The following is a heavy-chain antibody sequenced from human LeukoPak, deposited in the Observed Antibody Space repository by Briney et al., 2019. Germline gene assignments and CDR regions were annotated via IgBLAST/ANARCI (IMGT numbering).Heavy chain of an antibody. CDR1: GGSFSGYY. D-gene: IGHD1-26*01. CDR3: ARVRSIAAANSIVGATRLLDY. V-gene: IGHV4-34*01. Sequence: SETLSLTCAVYGGSFSGYYWSWIRQPPGKGLEWIGEINHSGSTNYNPSLKSRVTISVDTSKNQFSLKLSSVTAADTAVYYCARVRSIAAANSIVGATRLLDYWGQGTLVTVSS. CDR2: INHSGST. J-gene: IGHJ4*02.